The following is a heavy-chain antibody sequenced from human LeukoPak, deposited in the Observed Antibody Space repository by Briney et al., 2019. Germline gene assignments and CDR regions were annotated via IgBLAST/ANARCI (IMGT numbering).Heavy chain of an antibody. Sequence: SQSLSLTCAISGDSASSNSAAWNWTRQSPSRGLEWLGRTYYGSTWYKDYAVSVKSRITINPDTSKNQFSLQLNSVTPEDTAVYYCARDENPGHGYYYMDVWGKGTTVTVSS. J-gene: IGHJ6*03. CDR2: TYYGSTWYK. CDR3: ARDENPGHGYYYMDV. CDR1: GDSASSNSAA. D-gene: IGHD2/OR15-2a*01. V-gene: IGHV6-1*01.